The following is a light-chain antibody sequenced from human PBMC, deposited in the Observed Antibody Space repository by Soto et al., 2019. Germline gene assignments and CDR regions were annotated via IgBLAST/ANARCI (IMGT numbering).Light chain of an antibody. J-gene: IGKJ1*01. CDR1: QSVSSRS. V-gene: IGKV3-20*01. Sequence: EIVLTQSPGTLSLSPGERATLSCRASQSVSSRSLAWYQQKPGQAPRLLIFDASSRATGIPDRFSGSGSGTDFTLTISRLEPEDFAVYYCLQYGSSPRTFGQGTKVDIK. CDR3: LQYGSSPRT. CDR2: DAS.